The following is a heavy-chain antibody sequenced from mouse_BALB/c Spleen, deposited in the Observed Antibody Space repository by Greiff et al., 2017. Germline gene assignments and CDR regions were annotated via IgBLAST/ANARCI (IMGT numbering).Heavy chain of an antibody. V-gene: IGHV1-9*01. D-gene: IGHD1-1*01. CDR2: ILPGSGST. Sequence: QVQLQQSGAELMKPGASVKISCKATGYTFSSYWIEWVKQRPGHGLEWIGEILPGSGSTNYNEKFKGKAPFTADTSSNTAYMQLSSLTSEDSAVYYCARSPYYYGSKGYFDVWGAGTTVTVSS. CDR3: ARSPYYYGSKGYFDV. CDR1: GYTFSSYW. J-gene: IGHJ1*01.